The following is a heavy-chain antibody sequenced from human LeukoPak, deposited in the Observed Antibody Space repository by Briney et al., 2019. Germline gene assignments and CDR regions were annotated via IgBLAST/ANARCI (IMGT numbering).Heavy chain of an antibody. CDR1: GGSINSGGHY. CDR3: ARDGYKGYSESHYEDC. V-gene: IGHV4-31*03. J-gene: IGHJ4*02. Sequence: PSQTLSLTCTVSGGSINSGGHYWTWVRQFPGKGLEWIGYIYYSGGTYYNPSLRSRITISKDTSNNQFSLRLTSVTAADTAVYYCARDGYKGYSESHYEDCWGQGTLVTVSS. D-gene: IGHD1-26*01. CDR2: IYYSGGT.